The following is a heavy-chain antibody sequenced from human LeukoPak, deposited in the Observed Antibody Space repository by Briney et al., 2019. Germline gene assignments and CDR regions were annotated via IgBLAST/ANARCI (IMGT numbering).Heavy chain of an antibody. Sequence: GESLKISCKGSGYSFINYWIGWVRQMPGKGLEWMGLIYPGDSDTRYSPSFQGQVTISVDKSIDTTYLQWGSLKASDTAMYYCARRSGSRGSYSIDYWGQGTLVTVSS. D-gene: IGHD2-2*01. V-gene: IGHV5-51*01. J-gene: IGHJ4*02. CDR2: IYPGDSDT. CDR3: ARRSGSRGSYSIDY. CDR1: GYSFINYW.